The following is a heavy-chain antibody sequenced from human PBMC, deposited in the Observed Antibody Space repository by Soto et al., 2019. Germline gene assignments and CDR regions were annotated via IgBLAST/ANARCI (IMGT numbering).Heavy chain of an antibody. D-gene: IGHD1-1*01. CDR2: INSDGSST. Sequence: EVQLVESGGGLVQPGGSLRLSCAAAGFNFSTYWMYWVRQAPGKGLVWVAHINSDGSSTNYAEAVKGRFTFSRDNAKNTLYLQINSLRAEDTAVYYCVRGGYMHACDIWGQGTMVTVSS. CDR3: VRGGYMHACDI. V-gene: IGHV3-74*01. J-gene: IGHJ3*02. CDR1: GFNFSTYW.